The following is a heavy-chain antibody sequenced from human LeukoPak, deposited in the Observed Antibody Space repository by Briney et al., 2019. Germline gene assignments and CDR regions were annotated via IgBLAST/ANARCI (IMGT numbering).Heavy chain of an antibody. D-gene: IGHD4/OR15-4a*01. CDR2: ISGSGGST. CDR3: ARDRGSTMVRSFDI. CDR1: GFTFSSYA. Sequence: GGSLRLSCAASGFTFSSYAMSWVRQAPGKGLEWVSAISGSGGSTYYADSVKGRFTISRDNSKNSLYLQMNSLRAEDTALYYCARDRGSTMVRSFDIWGQGTVVTVSS. J-gene: IGHJ3*02. V-gene: IGHV3-23*01.